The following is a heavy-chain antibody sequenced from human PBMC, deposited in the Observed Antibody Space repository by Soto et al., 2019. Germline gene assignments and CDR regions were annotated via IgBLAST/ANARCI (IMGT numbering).Heavy chain of an antibody. CDR2: IIPIFGIA. CDR1: GGTFSSYA. Sequence: ASVKVSCKASGGTFSSYAISWVRQAPGQGLEWMGGIIPIFGIANYAQKFQGRVTITADKSTSTAHMELSSLRSEDTAVYYCARISITGTPGGFDPWGQGTLVTVSS. CDR3: ARISITGTPGGFDP. D-gene: IGHD1-20*01. V-gene: IGHV1-69*10. J-gene: IGHJ5*02.